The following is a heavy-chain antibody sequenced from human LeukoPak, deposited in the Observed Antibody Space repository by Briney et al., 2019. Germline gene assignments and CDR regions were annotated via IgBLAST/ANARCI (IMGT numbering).Heavy chain of an antibody. Sequence: PSETLSLTCAVYGGSFSGYYWSWIRQPPGKGLEWIGEINHSGSTNYNPSLKSRVTISVDTSKNQFSLKLTSVTAADTAVYYCARIGGNYYEYYFDYWGQGTLVIVSS. CDR1: GGSFSGYY. CDR3: ARIGGNYYEYYFDY. D-gene: IGHD1-26*01. J-gene: IGHJ4*02. CDR2: INHSGST. V-gene: IGHV4-34*01.